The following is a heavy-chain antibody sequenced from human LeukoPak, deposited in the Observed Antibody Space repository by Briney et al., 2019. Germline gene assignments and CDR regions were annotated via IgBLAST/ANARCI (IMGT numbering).Heavy chain of an antibody. Sequence: GGSLRLSCAASGFTFSNYWVSWVRQAPGKGLEWVANIKQDGSEKYCVDSVKGRFTISRDNAKNSLYLQMNSLRAEDTAVYYCASHYSSSWYGYWGQGTLVTVSS. D-gene: IGHD6-13*01. J-gene: IGHJ4*02. V-gene: IGHV3-7*01. CDR1: GFTFSNYW. CDR3: ASHYSSSWYGY. CDR2: IKQDGSEK.